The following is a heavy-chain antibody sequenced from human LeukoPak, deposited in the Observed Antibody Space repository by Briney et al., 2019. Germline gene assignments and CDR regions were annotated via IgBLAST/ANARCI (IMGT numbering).Heavy chain of an antibody. CDR3: ARRGITMVRGAPGWFDP. D-gene: IGHD3-10*01. J-gene: IGHJ5*02. CDR1: GGSISSYY. Sequence: SETLSLTCTVSGGSISSYYWSWIRQPAGKGLEWIGSIYYSGSTYYNPSLKSRVTISVDTSKNQFSLKLSSVTAADTAVYYCARRGITMVRGAPGWFDPWGQGTLVTVSS. CDR2: IYYSGST. V-gene: IGHV4-4*07.